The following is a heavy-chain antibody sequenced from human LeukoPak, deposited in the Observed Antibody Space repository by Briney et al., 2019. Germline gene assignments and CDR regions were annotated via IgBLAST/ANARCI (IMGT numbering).Heavy chain of an antibody. CDR2: ISSSGSTI. Sequence: GGSLRLSCAASGFTFSSYAMHWVRQAPGKGLEWVSYISSSGSTIYYADSVKGRFTISRDNSKNTLYLQMSSLRAEDTAVYYCARSGAFNYGMDVWGQGTTVTVSS. V-gene: IGHV3-48*01. CDR3: ARSGAFNYGMDV. J-gene: IGHJ6*02. CDR1: GFTFSSYA. D-gene: IGHD1-26*01.